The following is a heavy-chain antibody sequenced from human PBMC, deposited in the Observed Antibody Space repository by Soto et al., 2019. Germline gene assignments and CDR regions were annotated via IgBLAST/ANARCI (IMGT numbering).Heavy chain of an antibody. V-gene: IGHV3-13*01. CDR1: GFTFSSYD. D-gene: IGHD2-15*01. Sequence: GGSLRLSCAASGFTFSSYDMHWVRQATGKGLEWVSAIGTAGDTYYPGSVKGRFAISRENAKNSLYLQMNSLRAGDTAVYYCARMCSGGSCYQPGDYYYYYMDVWGKGTTVTVSS. CDR3: ARMCSGGSCYQPGDYYYYYMDV. CDR2: IGTAGDT. J-gene: IGHJ6*03.